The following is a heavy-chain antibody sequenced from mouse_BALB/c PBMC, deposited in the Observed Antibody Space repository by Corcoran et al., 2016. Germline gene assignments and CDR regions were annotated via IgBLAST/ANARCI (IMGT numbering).Heavy chain of an antibody. CDR1: GYTFSSYW. Sequence: QVQLQQSGAELMKPGASVKISCKATGYTFSSYWIEWVKQRPGHGLEWIGEILPGSGSTNYNEKFKGKATFTADTSSNTAYMQLSSLTSEDSAVYYCARGLLSYAMDYWGQGTSVTVSS. CDR3: ARGLLSYAMDY. V-gene: IGHV1-9*01. D-gene: IGHD2-3*01. CDR2: ILPGSGST. J-gene: IGHJ4*01.